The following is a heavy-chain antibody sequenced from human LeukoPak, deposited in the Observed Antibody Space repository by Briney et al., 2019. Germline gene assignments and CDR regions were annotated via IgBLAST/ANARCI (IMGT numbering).Heavy chain of an antibody. D-gene: IGHD3-10*01. CDR1: GFIFSDYW. Sequence: GGSLRLSCAPSGFIFSDYWFHWVRQTPGQGLVWVAAINRDGTGTSHADSVRGRFTVSRDNAKNTLYLQLNSLRADDTAVYYCASPFSWFGEPSWYFDLWGRGTLVTVSS. V-gene: IGHV3-74*01. CDR3: ASPFSWFGEPSWYFDL. J-gene: IGHJ2*01. CDR2: INRDGTGT.